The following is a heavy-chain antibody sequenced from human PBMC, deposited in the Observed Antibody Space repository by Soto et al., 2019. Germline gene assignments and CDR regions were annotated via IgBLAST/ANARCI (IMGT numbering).Heavy chain of an antibody. CDR2: ISSSSSYI. CDR1: GFTFSSYS. Sequence: GGSLRLSCAASGFTFSSYSMNWVRQAPGKGLEWVSSISSSSSYIYYADSVKGRFTISRDNAKNSLYLQMNSLRAEDTAVYYCARVVFVLVPAATESWFDPWGQGTLVTVSS. V-gene: IGHV3-21*01. CDR3: ARVVFVLVPAATESWFDP. D-gene: IGHD2-2*01. J-gene: IGHJ5*02.